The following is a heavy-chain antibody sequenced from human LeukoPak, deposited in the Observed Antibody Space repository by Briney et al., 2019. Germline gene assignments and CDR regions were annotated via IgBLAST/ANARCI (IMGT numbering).Heavy chain of an antibody. CDR1: GYRFATYW. D-gene: IGHD3-9*01. CDR3: ARLDDILTGYYY. CDR2: IFPGDSDT. Sequence: GESLKISCKGSGYRFATYWIGWVRQLPGKGLEWMGIIFPGDSDTRYSPSFQGQVTISADKSISTAYLQWSSLKASDTAMYYCARLDDILTGYYYWGQGTLVTVSS. J-gene: IGHJ4*02. V-gene: IGHV5-51*01.